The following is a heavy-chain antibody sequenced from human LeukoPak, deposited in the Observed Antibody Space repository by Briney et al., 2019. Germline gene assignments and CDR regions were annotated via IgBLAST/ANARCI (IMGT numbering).Heavy chain of an antibody. Sequence: PGGSLRLSCAASGFTFSSFEMNWVRQAPGKGLEWISYINSSGSTIFYADSVKGRFTICRDNAKNSLYLQMNSLRAEDTAVYFCARDRIQEKVKFDYWGQGTLVTVSS. J-gene: IGHJ4*02. CDR1: GFTFSSFE. V-gene: IGHV3-48*03. CDR3: ARDRIQEKVKFDY. CDR2: INSSGSTI. D-gene: IGHD5-18*01.